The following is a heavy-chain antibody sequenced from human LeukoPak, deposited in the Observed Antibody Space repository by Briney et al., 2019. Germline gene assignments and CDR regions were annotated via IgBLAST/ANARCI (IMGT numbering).Heavy chain of an antibody. Sequence: GESLKISCKASGYSFTSNWIGWVRQMPGKGLEWMGTIFPGDSDTRYSPSFQGQVTISVDKSISTAYLQWSGLKASDAATYYCARAPGGGFWTGYPSHFDSWGQGTLVTVSS. CDR2: IFPGDSDT. J-gene: IGHJ4*02. CDR1: GYSFTSNW. D-gene: IGHD3/OR15-3a*01. CDR3: ARAPGGGFWTGYPSHFDS. V-gene: IGHV5-51*01.